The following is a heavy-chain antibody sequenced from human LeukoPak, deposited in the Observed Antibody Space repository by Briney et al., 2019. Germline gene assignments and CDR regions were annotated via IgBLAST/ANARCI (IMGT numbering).Heavy chain of an antibody. J-gene: IGHJ5*02. CDR1: GLTVSNNY. D-gene: IGHD2-21*02. CDR3: VRDKEVVTGIGWFDP. CDR2: IYSGGDT. Sequence: PGGSLRLSCAASGLTVSNNYMSWVRQVPGKGLEWVSVIYSGGDTYYTDSVKGRFTISRDNAKNTLYLQMNSLRVEDTAVYYCVRDKEVVTGIGWFDPWGQGTLVTVSS. V-gene: IGHV3-66*01.